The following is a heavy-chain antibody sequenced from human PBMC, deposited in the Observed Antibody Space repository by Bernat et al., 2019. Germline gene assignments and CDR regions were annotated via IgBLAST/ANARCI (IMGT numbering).Heavy chain of an antibody. D-gene: IGHD2-2*01. Sequence: EVQLVESGGGLVQPGGSLRLSCAASGFAFSSYNMNWVRQAPGKGLEWVSYISSSSSTIYYADSVKGRFTISSDNAKNSLYLQMNSLRDEDPAVYYCARGYCSSTSCYNRHAFDIWGQGTMVTVSS. CDR3: ARGYCSSTSCYNRHAFDI. CDR2: ISSSSSTI. V-gene: IGHV3-48*02. J-gene: IGHJ3*02. CDR1: GFAFSSYN.